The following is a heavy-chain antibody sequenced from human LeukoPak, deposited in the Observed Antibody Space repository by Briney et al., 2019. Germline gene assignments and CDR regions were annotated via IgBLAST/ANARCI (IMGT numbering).Heavy chain of an antibody. CDR3: ARSHTTRYDGSGYTAKYGPYYYYGMDV. J-gene: IGHJ6*02. Sequence: SETLSLTCTVSGGSISSYYWSWIRQPPGKGLEWIGYIYYSGSTNYNPSLKSRVTISVDTSKNQFSLKLSSVTAADTAVYYCARSHTTRYDGSGYTAKYGPYYYYGMDVWGQGTTVTVSS. CDR1: GGSISSYY. V-gene: IGHV4-59*01. CDR2: IYYSGST. D-gene: IGHD3-22*01.